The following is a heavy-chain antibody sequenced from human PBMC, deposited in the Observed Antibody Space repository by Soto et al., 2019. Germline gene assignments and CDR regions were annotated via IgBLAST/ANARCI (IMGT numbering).Heavy chain of an antibody. CDR3: ARGMVRVFGIRRRYYYLDV. D-gene: IGHD3-10*01. Sequence: QVQLQESGPGLVKPSQTLSLTCTVSGGSISSGGYYWSWIRQHPAKGLEWIGYIYYSGSTYYNPSLKSRVTISVDTSKNQSSLKLSSVTAADTAVYYCARGMVRVFGIRRRYYYLDVWGKGTTITVSS. J-gene: IGHJ6*03. V-gene: IGHV4-31*03. CDR2: IYYSGST. CDR1: GGSISSGGYY.